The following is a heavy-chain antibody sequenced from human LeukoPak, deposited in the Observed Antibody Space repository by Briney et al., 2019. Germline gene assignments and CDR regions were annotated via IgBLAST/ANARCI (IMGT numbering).Heavy chain of an antibody. CDR1: GFTFSSYA. J-gene: IGHJ4*02. V-gene: IGHV3-23*01. D-gene: IGHD1-7*01. CDR3: AKAADTNYFRYGDY. Sequence: GRSLRLSCAASGFTFSSYAISWVRQAPGKGLEWVSVIGTIPGITYYTESVKGRFTISRDNSKNTVYLQMNNLRADDTALYYCAKAADTNYFRYGDYWGQGTLVTVSS. CDR2: IGTIPGIT.